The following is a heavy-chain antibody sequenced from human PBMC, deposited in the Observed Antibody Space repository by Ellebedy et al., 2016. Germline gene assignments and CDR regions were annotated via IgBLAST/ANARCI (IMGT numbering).Heavy chain of an antibody. CDR3: ARGRIAAAGTPRYYYYGMDV. J-gene: IGHJ6*02. D-gene: IGHD6-13*01. Sequence: GGSLRLSCAASGFTFSSYSMNWVRQAPGKGLEWVSYISSSSSTIYYADSVKGRFTISRDNAKNSLYLQMNSLRDEDTAVYYCARGRIAAAGTPRYYYYGMDVWGQGTTVTVSS. V-gene: IGHV3-48*02. CDR1: GFTFSSYS. CDR2: ISSSSSTI.